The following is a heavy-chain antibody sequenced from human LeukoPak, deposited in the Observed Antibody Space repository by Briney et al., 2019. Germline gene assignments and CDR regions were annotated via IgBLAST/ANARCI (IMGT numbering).Heavy chain of an antibody. V-gene: IGHV1-2*02. Sequence: GASVKVSCKASGYTFTGYYMHWVRQAPGQGLEWMGWINPNIGGTNYAQKFQGRVTMTRDTSISTAYMELSRLRSDDTAVYYCARYYDFWSGYSGAGRFDPWGQGTLVTVSS. CDR1: GYTFTGYY. J-gene: IGHJ5*02. CDR2: INPNIGGT. CDR3: ARYYDFWSGYSGAGRFDP. D-gene: IGHD3-3*01.